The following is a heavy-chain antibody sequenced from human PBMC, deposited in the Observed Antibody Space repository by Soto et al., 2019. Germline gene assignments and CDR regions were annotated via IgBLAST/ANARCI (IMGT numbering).Heavy chain of an antibody. Sequence: GGSLRLSCAASGFTFNTYPVHWVRQAPSKGLEWVAVISYDGYNAYYADSVKGRFTISKDNSKNTLFLQMDNQRPEDTAVYFCARDGGFSYGFDYYPDYWGQGTLVTVSS. D-gene: IGHD5-18*01. CDR3: ARDGGFSYGFDYYPDY. CDR2: ISYDGYNA. J-gene: IGHJ4*02. CDR1: GFTFNTYP. V-gene: IGHV3-30-3*01.